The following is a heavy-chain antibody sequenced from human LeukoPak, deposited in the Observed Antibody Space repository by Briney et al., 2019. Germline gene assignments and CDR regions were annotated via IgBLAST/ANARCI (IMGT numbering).Heavy chain of an antibody. CDR3: ARGDYDFWSGYYTRYFDY. J-gene: IGHJ4*02. CDR1: GGSIRSSYYY. Sequence: PSVTLSLTCTVSGGSIRSSYYYWGWIRQPPGKGLEWIGEINHSGSTNYNPSLKSRVTISVDTSKNQFSLKLSSVTAADTAVYYCARGDYDFWSGYYTRYFDYWGQGTLVTVSS. D-gene: IGHD3-3*01. CDR2: INHSGST. V-gene: IGHV4-39*07.